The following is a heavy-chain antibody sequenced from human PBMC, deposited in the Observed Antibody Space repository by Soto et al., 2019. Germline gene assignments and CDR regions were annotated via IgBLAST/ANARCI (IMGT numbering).Heavy chain of an antibody. CDR2: IRPDGSEK. CDR1: GFTFTDFY. CDR3: AGWGGHDYNY. J-gene: IGHJ4*02. Sequence: EVQLVQSGGGLVQPGGSLRLSCVGSGFTFTDFYMNWVRQAPGKGREWVANIRPDGSEKNYVESVKGRFTTSRDNAKNSLFLQMNSLRADDTAVYYCAGWGGHDYNYWGQGILVTVSS. D-gene: IGHD4-4*01. V-gene: IGHV3-7*03.